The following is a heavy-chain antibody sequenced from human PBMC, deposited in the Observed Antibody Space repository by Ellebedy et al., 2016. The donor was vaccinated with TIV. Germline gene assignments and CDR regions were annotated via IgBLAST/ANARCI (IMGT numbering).Heavy chain of an antibody. CDR1: SYSIGSGYY. CDR2: IDHSRTT. D-gene: IGHD2-8*01. J-gene: IGHJ5*02. Sequence: MPSETLSLTCRVSSYSIGSGYYWGWPRQSPGRGLEWIASIDHSRTTYFNPSFKSRFTISVDTSKNEFSLNLYSLTAADTAVYYCASDRGVPYTWFDPWGQGTLVTVSS. V-gene: IGHV4-38-2*02. CDR3: ASDRGVPYTWFDP.